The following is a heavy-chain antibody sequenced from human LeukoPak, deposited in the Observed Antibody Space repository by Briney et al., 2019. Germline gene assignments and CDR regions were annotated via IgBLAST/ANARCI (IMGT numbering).Heavy chain of an antibody. D-gene: IGHD1-7*01. J-gene: IGHJ4*02. CDR1: GGSISSGDYY. V-gene: IGHV4-30-4*08. Sequence: PSETLSLTCTVSGGSISSGDYYWSWIRQPPGKGLEWIGYIYYSGSTYYNPSLKSRVTISVDTSKNQFSLKLSSVTAADTAVYYCARSRGTYGYFDYWGQGTLVTVSS. CDR2: IYYSGST. CDR3: ARSRGTYGYFDY.